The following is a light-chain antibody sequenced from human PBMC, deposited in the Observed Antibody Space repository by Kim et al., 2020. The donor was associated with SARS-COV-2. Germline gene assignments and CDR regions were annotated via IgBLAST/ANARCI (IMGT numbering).Light chain of an antibody. CDR2: GAS. Sequence: EIVMTQSPATLSVSPGERANLSCRASQSVSNNLAWYQLKPGKAPRLLIYGASTRATGTPARFSGSGSGTDFTLTVSSLQSEDFAVYYCHKYNEWTPGESFGEGNKLEI. CDR1: QSVSNN. V-gene: IGKV3-15*01. CDR3: HKYNEWTPGES. J-gene: IGKJ2*01.